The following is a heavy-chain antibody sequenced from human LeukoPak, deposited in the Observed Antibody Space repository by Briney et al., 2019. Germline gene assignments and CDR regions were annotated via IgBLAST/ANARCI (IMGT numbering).Heavy chain of an antibody. CDR3: ARGCSAVSCYAFDY. CDR2: ISSSGSTI. CDR1: GFTFSSYE. D-gene: IGHD2-15*01. J-gene: IGHJ4*02. V-gene: IGHV3-48*03. Sequence: GGSLRLSCAASGFTFSSYETNWVRQAPGKGLEWVSYISSSGSTIYYADSVKGRFTISRDNSKNTLYLQMNSLRAEDTAVYYCARGCSAVSCYAFDYWGQGTLVTVSS.